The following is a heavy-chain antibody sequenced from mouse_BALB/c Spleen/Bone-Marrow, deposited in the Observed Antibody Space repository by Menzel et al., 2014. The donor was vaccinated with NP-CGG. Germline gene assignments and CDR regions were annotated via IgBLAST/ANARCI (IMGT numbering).Heavy chain of an antibody. J-gene: IGHJ2*01. D-gene: IGHD2-1*01. Sequence: QVHVTQSGAELVRPGSSVTISCKASGYAFSTYWMNWVKQRPGQGLEWIGQVSPGDGDTNYNGKFRGKATLTADKSSSTAYIQRSSLTSEDSAVYFCASVYYGNLYHWVQGTTLTVSS. CDR3: ASVYYGNLYH. V-gene: IGHV1-80*01. CDR2: VSPGDGDT. CDR1: GYAFSTYW.